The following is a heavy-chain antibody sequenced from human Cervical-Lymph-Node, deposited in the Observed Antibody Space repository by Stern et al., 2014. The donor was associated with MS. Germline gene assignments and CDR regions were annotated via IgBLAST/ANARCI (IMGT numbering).Heavy chain of an antibody. CDR3: AKDPRGIFGVVIPYFDF. J-gene: IGHJ4*02. D-gene: IGHD3-3*01. V-gene: IGHV3-30*18. CDR2: ISYDGTNK. Sequence: VHLVESGGGVVQPGRSLRLSCVASGLTLRNSGMHWVRQAPGKGLEWVALISYDGTNKYYADSVKGRFTIARDNAKNTLYLQMDSLRTDDTALYYCAKDPRGIFGVVIPYFDFWGQGTQVTVSS. CDR1: GLTLRNSG.